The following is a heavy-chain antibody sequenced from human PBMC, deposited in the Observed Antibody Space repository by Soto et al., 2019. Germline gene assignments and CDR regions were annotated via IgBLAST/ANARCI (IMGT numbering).Heavy chain of an antibody. CDR2: IIPIFGTA. V-gene: IGHV1-69*13. CDR1: EGTFSSYA. J-gene: IGHJ4*02. CDR3: AREPWYSYGSYGSGAHDY. Sequence: SVKVSCKASEGTFSSYAISWVRQAPGQGLEWMGGIIPIFGTANYAQKFQGRVTITADESTSTAYMELSSLRSEDTAVYYCAREPWYSYGSYGSGAHDYWGQGTLVTVSS. D-gene: IGHD5-18*01.